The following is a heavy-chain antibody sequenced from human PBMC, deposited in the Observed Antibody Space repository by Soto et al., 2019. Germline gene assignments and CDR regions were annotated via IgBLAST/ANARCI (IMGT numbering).Heavy chain of an antibody. J-gene: IGHJ6*02. CDR3: ARDLPGAKDYGMDV. CDR2: ITGYSNFK. CDR1: GFTFSTYT. V-gene: IGHV3-21*01. Sequence: PGGSLRLSCAASGFTFSTYTMSWVRQAPGKGLEWLSFITGYSNFKLYADSVEGRFSISRDNAKNSVYLEMNSLRADDTGVYYCARDLPGAKDYGMDVWGQGTTVTVS.